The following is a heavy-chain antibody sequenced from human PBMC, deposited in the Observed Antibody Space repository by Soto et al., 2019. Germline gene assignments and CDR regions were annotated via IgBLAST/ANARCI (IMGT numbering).Heavy chain of an antibody. V-gene: IGHV4-59*01. Sequence: SETLSLTCTVSGGSISSYYWSWIRQPPGKGLEWIGYIYYSGSTNYNPSLKSRVTISVDTPKNQFSLKLSSVTAADTAVYYCARVEYLDRPWPPREAFDIWGQRTMVTVSS. D-gene: IGHD1-20*01. CDR3: ARVEYLDRPWPPREAFDI. CDR2: IYYSGST. J-gene: IGHJ3*02. CDR1: GGSISSYY.